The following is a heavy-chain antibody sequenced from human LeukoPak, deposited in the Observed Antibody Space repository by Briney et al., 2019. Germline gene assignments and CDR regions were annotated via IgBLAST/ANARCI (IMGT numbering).Heavy chain of an antibody. CDR1: GYTLTSYD. V-gene: IGHV1-18*01. Sequence: ASVTVSCESSGYTLTSYDINWVRQAPGQGLEWMGWIRSFNGDKNYAQKFKDRVTMTSDTSTNTTYMELRSLRSDDTAIYYCAKSGAGRRGTGDVYTFDFWGQGTLVTVSS. J-gene: IGHJ4*02. D-gene: IGHD5-24*01. CDR3: AKSGAGRRGTGDVYTFDF. CDR2: IRSFNGDK.